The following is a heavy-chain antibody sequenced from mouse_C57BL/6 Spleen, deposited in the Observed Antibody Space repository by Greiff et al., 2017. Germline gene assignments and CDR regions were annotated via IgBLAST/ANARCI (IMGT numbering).Heavy chain of an antibody. Sequence: EVQLQESGPELVKPGASVKISCKASGYSFTDYNMNWVKQSNGKSLEWIGVINPNYGTTSYNQKFKGKATLTVDQSSSTAYMQLNSLTSEDSAVYYCARSDGITTVVATRDYAMDYWGQGTSVTVSS. V-gene: IGHV1-39*01. CDR1: GYSFTDYN. CDR2: INPNYGTT. J-gene: IGHJ4*01. D-gene: IGHD1-1*01. CDR3: ARSDGITTVVATRDYAMDY.